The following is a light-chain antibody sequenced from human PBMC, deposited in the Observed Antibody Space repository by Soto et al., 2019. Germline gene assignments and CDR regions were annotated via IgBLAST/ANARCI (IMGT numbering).Light chain of an antibody. J-gene: IGKJ1*01. CDR2: GAS. Sequence: EIVSTYSPGTLSQSPVERATLSCRSSQSVASRNLAWYQQKSGQAPRLLIYGASSRAIHTPDRFSGSGSGKDFTLTISGLETEDFEVYYCQHFGNSLWTFGKGTKVDIK. CDR3: QHFGNSLWT. V-gene: IGKV3-20*01. CDR1: QSVASRN.